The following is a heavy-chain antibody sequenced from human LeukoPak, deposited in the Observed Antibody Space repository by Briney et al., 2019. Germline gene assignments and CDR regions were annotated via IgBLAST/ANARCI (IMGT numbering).Heavy chain of an antibody. Sequence: EASVKVSCKASGYTFTSYGISWVRQAPGQGLEWMGRISAYNGNTNYAQKLQGRVTMTTDTSTSTAYMELRSLRSDDTAVYYCARDRIAGATLNTFDYWGQGTLVTVSS. CDR2: ISAYNGNT. J-gene: IGHJ4*02. CDR1: GYTFTSYG. CDR3: ARDRIAGATLNTFDY. D-gene: IGHD1-26*01. V-gene: IGHV1-18*01.